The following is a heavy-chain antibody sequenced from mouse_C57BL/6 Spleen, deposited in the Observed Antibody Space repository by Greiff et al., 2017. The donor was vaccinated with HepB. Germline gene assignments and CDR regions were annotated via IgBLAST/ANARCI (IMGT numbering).Heavy chain of an antibody. CDR3: ARRTTVPFDY. D-gene: IGHD1-1*01. CDR1: GYTFTSYG. J-gene: IGHJ2*01. Sequence: QVQLKESGAELARPGASVKLSCKASGYTFTSYGISWVKQRTGQGLEWIGEIYPRSGNTYYNEKFKGKATLTADKSSSTAYMELRSLTSEDSAVYFCARRTTVPFDYWGQGTTLTVSS. CDR2: IYPRSGNT. V-gene: IGHV1-81*01.